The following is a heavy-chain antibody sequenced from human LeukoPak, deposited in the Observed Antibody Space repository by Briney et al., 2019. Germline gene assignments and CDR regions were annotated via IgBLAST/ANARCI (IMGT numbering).Heavy chain of an antibody. CDR3: ARWDGYGSSPDY. CDR2: INPHSADT. D-gene: IGHD6-13*01. CDR1: GYTFTGFY. V-gene: IGHV1-2*02. J-gene: IGHJ4*02. Sequence: ASVKVSCKASGYTFTGFYMHWVRQAPGQGLEWMGWINPHSADTGYAQKFLGRVTMTRDMSISTIYMELTRLRSDDTALYYCARWDGYGSSPDYWGQGTLVTVSS.